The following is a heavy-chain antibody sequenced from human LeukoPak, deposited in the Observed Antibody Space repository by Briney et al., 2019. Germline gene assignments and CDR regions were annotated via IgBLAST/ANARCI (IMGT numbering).Heavy chain of an antibody. J-gene: IGHJ4*02. Sequence: GESLKISCKGSGYDFTSYWIGWVRQMPGKGLEWMGIIYPGDSDTRYSPSFQGQVTISADKSISTACLQWSSLKASDTAMYCCARLSSSGYYYGDYWGQGTLVTVSS. V-gene: IGHV5-51*01. CDR1: GYDFTSYW. D-gene: IGHD3-22*01. CDR2: IYPGDSDT. CDR3: ARLSSSGYYYGDY.